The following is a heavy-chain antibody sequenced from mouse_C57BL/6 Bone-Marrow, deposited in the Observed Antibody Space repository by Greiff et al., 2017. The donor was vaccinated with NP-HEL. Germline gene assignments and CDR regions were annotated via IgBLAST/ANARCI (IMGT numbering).Heavy chain of an antibody. CDR2: IYPGSGNT. V-gene: IGHV1-76*01. D-gene: IGHD1-1*01. CDR1: GYTFTDYY. J-gene: IGHJ1*03. CDR3: ARRITTVVAKRYFDV. Sequence: VQLQESGAELVRPGASVKLSCKASGYTFTDYYINWVKQRPGQGLEWIARIYPGSGNTYYNEKFKGKATLTAEKSSSTAYMQLSSLTSEDSAVYFCARRITTVVAKRYFDVWGTGTTVTVSS.